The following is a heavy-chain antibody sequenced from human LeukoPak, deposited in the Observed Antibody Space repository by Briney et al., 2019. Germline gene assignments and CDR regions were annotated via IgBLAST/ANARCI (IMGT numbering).Heavy chain of an antibody. CDR2: IYHSGST. CDR1: GYSISSGYY. V-gene: IGHV4-38-2*02. J-gene: IGHJ6*03. Sequence: SETLSLTCTVSGYSISSGYYWGWIRQPPGKGLEWIGSIYHSGSTYYNPSLKSRVTISVDTSKNQFSLKLSSVTAADTAVYYCARRPEPGIAVADYYYYMDVWGKGTTVTISS. CDR3: ARRPEPGIAVADYYYYMDV. D-gene: IGHD6-19*01.